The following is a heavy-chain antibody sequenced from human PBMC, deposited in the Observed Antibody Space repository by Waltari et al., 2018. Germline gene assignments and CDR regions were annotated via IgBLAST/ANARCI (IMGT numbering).Heavy chain of an antibody. J-gene: IGHJ1*01. Sequence: QVHLVESGGDVVQPGRSLRLSCTASGYIFRDYAMHWVRQCPGKGLSGVVLISYDGMKTDYASSGEGRFTISRDNTKNTLFLPMNSLRLDDTAVYFCAKDDYGDEYFQHWGQGTLLTVSS. V-gene: IGHV3-30*18. CDR2: ISYDGMKT. CDR1: GYIFRDYA. D-gene: IGHD4-17*01. CDR3: AKDDYGDEYFQH.